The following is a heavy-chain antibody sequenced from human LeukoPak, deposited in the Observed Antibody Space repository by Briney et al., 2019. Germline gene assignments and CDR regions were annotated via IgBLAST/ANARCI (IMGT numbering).Heavy chain of an antibody. CDR2: IYYSGST. D-gene: IGHD6-13*01. V-gene: IGHV4-59*01. J-gene: IGHJ4*02. CDR3: ASLGSSWSDGFDY. Sequence: SETLSLTCTVSGGSISSYYWSWIRQPPGKGLEWIGYIYYSGSTNYNPSLKSRVTISVDTSKNQFYLKLSSVTAADTAVYYCASLGSSWSDGFDYWGQGTLVTVSS. CDR1: GGSISSYY.